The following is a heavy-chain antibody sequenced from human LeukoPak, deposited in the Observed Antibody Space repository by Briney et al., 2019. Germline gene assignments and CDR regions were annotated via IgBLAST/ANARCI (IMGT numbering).Heavy chain of an antibody. CDR1: GITFSSYW. D-gene: IGHD1-14*01. Sequence: PGGSLTLSCSAFGITFSSYWMRWVRQAPGKGLVWVSRINSGESSASYADSVKGRFTISRANAKNTLYLQMTVLRADDTVVYHCAGSDNWDHPFVYWGQGTLVTVSS. V-gene: IGHV3-74*01. J-gene: IGHJ4*02. CDR3: AGSDNWDHPFVY. CDR2: INSGESSA.